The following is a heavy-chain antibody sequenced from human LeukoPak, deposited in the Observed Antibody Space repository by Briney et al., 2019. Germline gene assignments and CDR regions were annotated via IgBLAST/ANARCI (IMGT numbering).Heavy chain of an antibody. Sequence: GGSLRLSCAASGFTFSSYSMNWVRQAPGKGLEWVSSLTSSSRYRYYADSVKGRFSISRDNAKNSLYLQMNNLRAEDTAVYYCARVTVTASYYYYMDVWGKGTTVTVSS. CDR2: LTSSSRYR. J-gene: IGHJ6*03. V-gene: IGHV3-21*01. CDR3: ARVTVTASYYYYMDV. D-gene: IGHD2-21*02. CDR1: GFTFSSYS.